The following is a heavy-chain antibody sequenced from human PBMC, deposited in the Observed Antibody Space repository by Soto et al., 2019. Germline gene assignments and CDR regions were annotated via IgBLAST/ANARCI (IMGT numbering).Heavy chain of an antibody. Sequence: QVQLVQSGAEVKKPGSSVKVSCKASGGTFSSYAISWVRQAPGQGLEWMGGIIPIFGTANYAQKFQGRVTITADESTSTAYMELISLRSEDTAVYYCARDLTGSGSYPNWYFDLWGRGTLVTVSS. J-gene: IGHJ2*01. V-gene: IGHV1-69*01. CDR3: ARDLTGSGSYPNWYFDL. CDR1: GGTFSSYA. CDR2: IIPIFGTA. D-gene: IGHD1-26*01.